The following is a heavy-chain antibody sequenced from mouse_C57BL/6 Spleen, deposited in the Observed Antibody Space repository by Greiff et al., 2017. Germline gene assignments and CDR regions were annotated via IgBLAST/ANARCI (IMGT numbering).Heavy chain of an antibody. V-gene: IGHV1-84*01. J-gene: IGHJ4*01. Sequence: VQLVESGPELVKPGASVKISCKASGYTFTDYYINWVKQRPGQGLEWIGWIYPGSGNTKYNEKFKGKATLTVDTSSSTAYMQRSSLTSEDSAVYFCARSLTTVVATDYAMDYWGQGTSVTVSS. CDR2: IYPGSGNT. CDR3: ARSLTTVVATDYAMDY. CDR1: GYTFTDYY. D-gene: IGHD1-1*01.